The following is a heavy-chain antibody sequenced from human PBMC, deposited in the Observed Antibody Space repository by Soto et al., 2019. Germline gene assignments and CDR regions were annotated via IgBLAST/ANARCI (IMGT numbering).Heavy chain of an antibody. CDR1: GGSLSPHY. V-gene: IGHV4-59*11. CDR3: ARDRYYGGADF. D-gene: IGHD3-10*01. J-gene: IGHJ4*02. Sequence: QVQLQESGPGLVKPSETLSLTCTVSGGSLSPHYWSWIRQPPGKGLAWIGYLYYSGSTTYNPSLKSRVTISVDTSKNQFSLKMRSVTAADTAVYYCARDRYYGGADFWGQGTLVTVSS. CDR2: LYYSGST.